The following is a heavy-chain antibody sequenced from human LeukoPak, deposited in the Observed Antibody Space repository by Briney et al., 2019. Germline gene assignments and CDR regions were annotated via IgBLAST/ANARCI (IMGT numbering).Heavy chain of an antibody. CDR3: ASDEWSGSGLDY. Sequence: ASVKVSCKASGGTFSSYAISWVRQAPGQGLEWMGGIIPIFGTANYAQKFQGRVTITADKSTSTAYMELSSLRSEDTAVYYCASDEWSGSGLDYWGQGTLVTVSS. V-gene: IGHV1-69*06. CDR2: IIPIFGTA. D-gene: IGHD6-19*01. CDR1: GGTFSSYA. J-gene: IGHJ4*02.